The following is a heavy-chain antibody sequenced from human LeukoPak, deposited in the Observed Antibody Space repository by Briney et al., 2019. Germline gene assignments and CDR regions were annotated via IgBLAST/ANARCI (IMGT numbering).Heavy chain of an antibody. J-gene: IGHJ4*02. D-gene: IGHD3-10*01. CDR1: GGTFSSYA. CDR3: ARGGYYGGSGTYGFFDY. Sequence: ASVKVSYKASGGTFSSYAISWVRQAPGQGLEWMGWINTETGNPTYAQGFTGQFVFSVDTSVNMAYLQISSLRTEDTAVYYCARGGYYGGSGTYGFFDYWGQGSLVTVSS. CDR2: INTETGNP. V-gene: IGHV7-4-1*04.